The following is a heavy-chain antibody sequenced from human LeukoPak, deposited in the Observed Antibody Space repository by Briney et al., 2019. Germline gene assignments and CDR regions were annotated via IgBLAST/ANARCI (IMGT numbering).Heavy chain of an antibody. V-gene: IGHV1-18*01. CDR1: GYTFTSYG. D-gene: IGHD4-17*01. CDR2: ISAYNGNT. CDR3: ARDGLWSTVTTLGAFDI. J-gene: IGHJ3*02. Sequence: ASVKVSCKASGYTFTSYGISWVRQAPGQGLEWMGWISAYNGNTNYAQKLQGRVTMTTDTSTSTAYMELRSLRSDDTAVYYCARDGLWSTVTTLGAFDIWGQGTMVTVSS.